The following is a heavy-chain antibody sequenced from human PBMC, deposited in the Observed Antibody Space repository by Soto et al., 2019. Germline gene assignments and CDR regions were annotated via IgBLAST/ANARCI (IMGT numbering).Heavy chain of an antibody. J-gene: IGHJ3*02. D-gene: IGHD3-22*01. V-gene: IGHV1-69*13. CDR3: AAAGITMIVVPWAAFDI. Sequence: SVKVSCKVSGGTFSSYAISWVRQAPGQGLEWMGGIIPIFGTANYAQKFQGRVTITADESTSTAYMELSSLRSEDTAVYYCAAAGITMIVVPWAAFDIWGQGTMVTVSS. CDR1: GGTFSSYA. CDR2: IIPIFGTA.